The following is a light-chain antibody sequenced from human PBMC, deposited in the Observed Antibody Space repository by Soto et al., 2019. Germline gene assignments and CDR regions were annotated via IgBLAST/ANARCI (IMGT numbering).Light chain of an antibody. Sequence: QSVLTQPASVSGSPGQSISMSCTGTSSDVGDNTYLSWYQQHPGKAPKLLIYEVSHRPSGVSPRFSGSKSGNTASLTISGLQAEDEADYYCSSYTASSTPLYVFGTGTKLTVL. CDR1: SSDVGDNTY. J-gene: IGLJ1*01. CDR2: EVS. CDR3: SSYTASSTPLYV. V-gene: IGLV2-14*01.